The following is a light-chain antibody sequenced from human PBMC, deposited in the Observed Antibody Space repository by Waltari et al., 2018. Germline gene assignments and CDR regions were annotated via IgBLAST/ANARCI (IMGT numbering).Light chain of an antibody. CDR1: LSLSRY. CDR3: QNHERLPAM. J-gene: IGKJ1*01. Sequence: IVLTHSPGTLSLSRGERATLSCRASLSLSRYLAWYQQKPGQAPRLLIYAESSRATGIPHRFSGSGSGTDFSLTISRLAPEDGAVYYFQNHERLPAMFGQGTKGEIQ. V-gene: IGKV3-20*01. CDR2: AES.